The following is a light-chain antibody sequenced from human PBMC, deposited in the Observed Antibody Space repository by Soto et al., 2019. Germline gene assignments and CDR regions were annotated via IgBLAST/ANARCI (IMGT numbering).Light chain of an antibody. J-gene: IGKJ1*01. CDR1: QSVSNSY. CDR3: QQYGSSPWT. Sequence: EIVLTQSPGTLSLSPGERATLSCRASQSVSNSYIAWYQQKPGQAPRLLIYGASSRATGIPDRFIGSGSGTDFTLTISGLEPEDFAVYCCQQYGSSPWTFGQGTKVEIK. V-gene: IGKV3-20*01. CDR2: GAS.